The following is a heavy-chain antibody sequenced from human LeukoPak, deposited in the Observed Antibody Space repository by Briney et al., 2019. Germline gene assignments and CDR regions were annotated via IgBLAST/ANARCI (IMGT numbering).Heavy chain of an antibody. D-gene: IGHD3-9*01. V-gene: IGHV1-2*02. J-gene: IGHJ5*02. CDR2: INPKSGGT. CDR3: ARANYGILFRWFDP. Sequence: ASVKVSCKASGYTFTGYYYHWVRQAPGQGLEWMGWINPKSGGTNYAQNFQGRVTMTRDTSISTAYMELSRLRSDDTAVYFCARANYGILFRWFDPWGQGTLVTVSS. CDR1: GYTFTGYY.